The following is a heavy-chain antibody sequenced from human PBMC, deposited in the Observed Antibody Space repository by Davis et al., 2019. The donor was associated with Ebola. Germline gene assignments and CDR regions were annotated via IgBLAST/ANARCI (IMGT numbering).Heavy chain of an antibody. Sequence: MPGGSLRLSCAVSGGSISSSNWWSWVRQPPGKGLEWIGEIYHSGSTNYNPSLKSRVTISVDTSKNQFSLKLSSVTAADTAVYYCARGDTVTYYFDYWGQGTLVTVSS. D-gene: IGHD4-11*01. CDR3: ARGDTVTYYFDY. J-gene: IGHJ4*02. V-gene: IGHV4-4*02. CDR1: GGSISSSNW. CDR2: IYHSGST.